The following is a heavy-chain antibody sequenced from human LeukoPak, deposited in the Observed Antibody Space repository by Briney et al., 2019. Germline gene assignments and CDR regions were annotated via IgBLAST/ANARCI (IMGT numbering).Heavy chain of an antibody. CDR2: INQSGGT. V-gene: IGHV4-34*01. J-gene: IGHJ6*03. CDR3: ARVGYSYSINDWSRTGLGAYPTKYYYYMDV. CDR1: GGSFSDYS. D-gene: IGHD5-18*01. Sequence: SETLSLTCAVYGGSFSDYSWTWLRQPPGKGLEWIGDINQSGGTNHNPSLMSRGIMSVDTSNNQISLNVNSVTAADTSVYYCARVGYSYSINDWSRTGLGAYPTKYYYYMDVWGKGTTVTVSS.